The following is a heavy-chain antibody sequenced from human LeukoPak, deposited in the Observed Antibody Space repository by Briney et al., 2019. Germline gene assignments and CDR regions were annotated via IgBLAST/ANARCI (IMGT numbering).Heavy chain of an antibody. D-gene: IGHD1-26*01. V-gene: IGHV4-4*02. J-gene: IGHJ4*02. CDR2: ISLRGLT. Sequence: PSETLSLTCGVSGGSITTTNFWSWVRQPPGQGLEWIGEISLRGLTNYNPSLRSRLTMSLDESKNQVSLNLTSVTAADTAVHYCSRESGPFSPFGFWGQGTLVSVHS. CDR3: SRESGPFSPFGF. CDR1: GGSITTTNF.